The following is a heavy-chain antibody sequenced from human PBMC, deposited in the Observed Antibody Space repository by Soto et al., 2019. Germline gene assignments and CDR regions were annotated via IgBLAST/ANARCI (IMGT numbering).Heavy chain of an antibody. CDR3: AAQHPKWELHDGMDF. CDR1: GFTFTSSA. Sequence: SVKVSCKASGFTFTSSAVQWVRQARGQRLEWIGWIVVGSGNTNYAQKFQERVTITRDMSTSTAYMELSSLRSEDTAVYYCAAQHPKWELHDGMDFWGQGTTVTVSS. D-gene: IGHD1-26*01. J-gene: IGHJ6*02. V-gene: IGHV1-58*01. CDR2: IVVGSGNT.